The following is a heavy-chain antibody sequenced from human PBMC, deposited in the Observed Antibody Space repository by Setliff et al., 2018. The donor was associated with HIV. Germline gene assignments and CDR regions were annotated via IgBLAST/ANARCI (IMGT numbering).Heavy chain of an antibody. CDR1: GGSISSSSLY. CDR3: ARDRLLLWFDEEYYFDY. J-gene: IGHJ4*02. V-gene: IGHV4-39*07. Sequence: PLETLSLTCTVSGGSISSSSLYWGWIRQPPGKGLEWIGSIYYSGSTYYNPSLKSRVTISLDTSKSLFSLKLSSVSAADTAVYYCARDRLLLWFDEEYYFDYWGQGTLVTVSS. D-gene: IGHD3-10*01. CDR2: IYYSGST.